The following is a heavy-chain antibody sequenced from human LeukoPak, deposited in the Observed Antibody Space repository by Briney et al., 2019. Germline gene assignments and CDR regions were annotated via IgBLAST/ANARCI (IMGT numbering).Heavy chain of an antibody. D-gene: IGHD2-2*01. J-gene: IGHJ4*02. V-gene: IGHV3-30*02. CDR1: GFTFSSYG. CDR3: AKDRSEGVSCLDY. Sequence: GGSLRLSCAASGFTFSSYGMHWVRQAPGKGLEWVAFIRYDGSNKYYADSVKGRFTISRDNSKNTLYLQMNSLRAEDTAVYYCAKDRSEGVSCLDYWGQGTLVTVSS. CDR2: IRYDGSNK.